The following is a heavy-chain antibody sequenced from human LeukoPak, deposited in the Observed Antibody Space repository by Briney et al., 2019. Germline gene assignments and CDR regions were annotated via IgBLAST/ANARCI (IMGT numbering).Heavy chain of an antibody. CDR1: GYTFTGYY. D-gene: IGHD3-10*01. CDR2: INPNSGGT. Sequence: ASVKVSCKASGYTFTGYYMHWVRQAPGQELEWMGWINPNSGGTNYAQKFQGRVTMTRDTSISTAYMELSRLRSDDTAVYYCARVGSGSYYWFDPWGQGTLVTVSS. V-gene: IGHV1-2*02. CDR3: ARVGSGSYYWFDP. J-gene: IGHJ5*02.